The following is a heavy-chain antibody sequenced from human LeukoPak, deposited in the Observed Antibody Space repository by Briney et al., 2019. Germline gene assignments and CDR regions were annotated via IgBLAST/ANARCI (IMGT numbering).Heavy chain of an antibody. Sequence: SGPALVKPRQTLTLTCTFSEVSRSTSGRGVTGIRQPPGKAREWLAGIDWDADKYYSTSLSTRLTISKDTSKNQVVLTMTNMDPVDTATYYCARIAYGSGSYYFDYWGQGTLVTVSS. V-gene: IGHV2-70*11. CDR2: IDWDADK. D-gene: IGHD3-10*01. CDR1: EVSRSTSGRG. CDR3: ARIAYGSGSYYFDY. J-gene: IGHJ4*02.